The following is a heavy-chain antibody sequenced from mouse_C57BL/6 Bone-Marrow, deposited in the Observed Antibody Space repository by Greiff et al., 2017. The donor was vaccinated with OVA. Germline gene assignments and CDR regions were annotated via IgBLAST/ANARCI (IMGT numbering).Heavy chain of an antibody. CDR1: GYTFTSYW. CDR2: IYPGSGST. CDR3: ARPIYDGYPSWFAD. D-gene: IGHD2-3*01. J-gene: IGHJ3*01. Sequence: QVQLQQSGAELVKPGASVKMSCKASGYTFTSYWITWVKQRPGQGLEWIGDIYPGSGSTNYNEKFKSKATLTVDTSSSTAYMQLSSLTSEDSAVYYCARPIYDGYPSWFADWGQGTLVTVSA. V-gene: IGHV1-55*01.